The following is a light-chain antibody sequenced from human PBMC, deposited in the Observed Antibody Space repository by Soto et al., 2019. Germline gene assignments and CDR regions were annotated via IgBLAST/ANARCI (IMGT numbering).Light chain of an antibody. CDR1: SSNVGGNP. Sequence: QSALTQPPSASGTPGQGVTISCSGSSSNVGGNPVNWYQHVPTTAPKLLIYTNTQRPSGVPDRFSGSKSGTSASLAVSGLQSEDEADYYCASWDDSLNGPVFGTGTKVTV. CDR2: TNT. J-gene: IGLJ1*01. V-gene: IGLV1-44*01. CDR3: ASWDDSLNGPV.